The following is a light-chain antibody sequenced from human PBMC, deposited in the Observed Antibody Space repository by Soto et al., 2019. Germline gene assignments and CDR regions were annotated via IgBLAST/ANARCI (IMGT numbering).Light chain of an antibody. CDR3: QQYNNWPPYT. V-gene: IGKV3-15*01. Sequence: EIVMTQSPATLSVSPGERATLSCRASQSISSNLAWYQQKPGQAPRLLIYDASTRATGSPARFSVSGSGTEFTHTISSMQAEDFAVYYCQQYNNWPPYTFGQVTKLEIK. J-gene: IGKJ2*01. CDR1: QSISSN. CDR2: DAS.